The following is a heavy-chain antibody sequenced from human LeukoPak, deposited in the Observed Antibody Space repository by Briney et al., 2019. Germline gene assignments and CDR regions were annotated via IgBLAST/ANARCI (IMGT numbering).Heavy chain of an antibody. V-gene: IGHV3-43D*03. Sequence: PGGSVRASCTASGFTFDDWPMHWVRQAPGKGLEGVSLISWDGVAFYPHSLNGRFTVSRDNSNSALSLHSHSLRPDYTAFYYCVKPQNTYCETVRGHGFDIWGQGTMVTVSS. J-gene: IGHJ3*02. D-gene: IGHD2-21*01. CDR2: ISWDGVA. CDR3: VKPQNTYCETVRGHGFDI. CDR1: GFTFDDWP.